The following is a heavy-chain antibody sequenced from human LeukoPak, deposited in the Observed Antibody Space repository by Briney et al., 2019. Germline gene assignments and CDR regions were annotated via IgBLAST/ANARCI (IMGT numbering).Heavy chain of an antibody. CDR1: AFTFSRYW. CDR3: ARLLVYGSGAEAFDY. CDR2: INEDGSEK. V-gene: IGHV3-7*01. D-gene: IGHD3-10*01. Sequence: GGSLRLSCAASAFTFSRYWTRWVRQAPGKGLEWVANINEDGSEKYYLDSVRGRFTIARDNAKNSLYLQMDSLRAEDTAVYYCARLLVYGSGAEAFDYWGQGALVTVSS. J-gene: IGHJ4*02.